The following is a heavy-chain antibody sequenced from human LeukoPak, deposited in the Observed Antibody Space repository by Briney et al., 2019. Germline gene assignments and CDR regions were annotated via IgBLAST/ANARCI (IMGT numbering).Heavy chain of an antibody. CDR1: RFTFSNYA. D-gene: IGHD6-13*01. J-gene: IGHJ4*02. CDR2: ISGSGGST. V-gene: IGHV3-23*01. Sequence: GGSLRLSCAGSRFTFSNYAMTWVRQAPGKGLEWVSAISGSGGSTYYADPVKGRFTISRDNSKNTLFLQMNSLRTEDTAIYYCARRVAAAGIDYWGQGTLVTVSS. CDR3: ARRVAAAGIDY.